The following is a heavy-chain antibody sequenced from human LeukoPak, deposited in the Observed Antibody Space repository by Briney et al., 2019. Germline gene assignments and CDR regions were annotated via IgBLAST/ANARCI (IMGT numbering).Heavy chain of an antibody. D-gene: IGHD3-10*01. Sequence: SQTLSPTCDISGDSVSSGSGGWNWIRQSPSRGLEWLGRIYYRSQWYNDDAVSVKGRISINPDTAKNQFSLHLNSVTPDDTALYHCARGGLVRGSLNSLTGFDFWGQGTMVTVSS. J-gene: IGHJ3*01. CDR1: GDSVSSGSGG. CDR3: ARGGLVRGSLNSLTGFDF. CDR2: IYYRSQWYN. V-gene: IGHV6-1*01.